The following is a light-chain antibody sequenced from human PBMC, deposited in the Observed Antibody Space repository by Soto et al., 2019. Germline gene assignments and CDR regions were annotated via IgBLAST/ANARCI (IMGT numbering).Light chain of an antibody. V-gene: IGKV3-15*01. Sequence: EIVMTQSPATLSVSPGERATLSCRASQSVSSKLAWYQQKPGQAPRLLIYGASTRATGIPARLSGSGSGTEFTLTICSLQSEDFAVYYCQQYNNWPWTLGQGTKVDIK. J-gene: IGKJ1*01. CDR2: GAS. CDR3: QQYNNWPWT. CDR1: QSVSSK.